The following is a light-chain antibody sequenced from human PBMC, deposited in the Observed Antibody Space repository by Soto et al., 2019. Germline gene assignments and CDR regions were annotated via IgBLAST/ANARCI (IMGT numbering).Light chain of an antibody. CDR1: ELGNNY. V-gene: IGLV1-51*01. Sequence: ELAQPPSVSVSPGQTANITCSGDELGNNYVSWYQQLPGTAPKLLIYDNNKRPSGIPDRFSGSKSGTSATLGITGLQTGDEADYYCETWDSSLSTVVFGGGTKLTVL. CDR3: ETWDSSLSTVV. J-gene: IGLJ2*01. CDR2: DNN.